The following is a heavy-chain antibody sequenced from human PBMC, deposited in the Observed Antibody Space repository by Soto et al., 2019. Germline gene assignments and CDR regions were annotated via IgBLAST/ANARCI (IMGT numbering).Heavy chain of an antibody. Sequence: GGSLRLSCAVSGFTFRSYAMSWVRQGPGMGLEWVSAITDAGGTTYYAYSVKGRFTISRDNSKNTRFLQMNSLRADDTAIYYCATLYNWNDVGFDYWGQGTLVTVSS. J-gene: IGHJ4*02. CDR3: ATLYNWNDVGFDY. V-gene: IGHV3-23*01. CDR1: GFTFRSYA. D-gene: IGHD1-1*01. CDR2: ITDAGGTT.